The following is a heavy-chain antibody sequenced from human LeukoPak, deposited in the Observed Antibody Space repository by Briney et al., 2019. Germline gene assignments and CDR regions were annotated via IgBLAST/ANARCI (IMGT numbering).Heavy chain of an antibody. D-gene: IGHD2-2*01. CDR3: ASGYCSSTSCYANFDY. V-gene: IGHV4-30-2*01. J-gene: IGHJ4*02. CDR1: GGSISSGGYS. Sequence: SETLSLTCAVSGGSISSGGYSWSWIRQPPGKGLEWIGYIYHSGSTYYNPSLKSRVTISVDRSKNQFSLKLSSVTAADTAVYYCASGYCSSTSCYANFDYWGQGTLVTVSS. CDR2: IYHSGST.